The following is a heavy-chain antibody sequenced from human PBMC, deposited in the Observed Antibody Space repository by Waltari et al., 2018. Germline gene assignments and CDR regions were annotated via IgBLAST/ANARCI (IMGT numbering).Heavy chain of an antibody. J-gene: IGHJ4*02. V-gene: IGHV4-39*01. CDR3: ARQVESSGLY. Sequence: QLQLQESGPGLVKPSETLSLTCTVSGGSISSSSYHWGWIRQPPGKGLEWIGSIYYSGSTYYNPSLKSRVTISVDTSKNQFSLKLSSVTAADTAVYYCARQVESSGLYWGQGTLVTVSS. CDR1: GGSISSSSYH. CDR2: IYYSGST. D-gene: IGHD6-19*01.